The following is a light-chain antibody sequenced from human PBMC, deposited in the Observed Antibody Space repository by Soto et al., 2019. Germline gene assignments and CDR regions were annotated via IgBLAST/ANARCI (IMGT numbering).Light chain of an antibody. Sequence: QSVPTQPASVSGSPGKSITISCTGTSSDVGGYNYVSWYQQHPGKAPKLMIYDVSNRPSVVSNRFSGSKSGNTASLTISGLQAEDEADYYCCSYTTSSTVLFGGGTKLTVL. CDR3: CSYTTSSTVL. J-gene: IGLJ2*01. CDR1: SSDVGGYNY. V-gene: IGLV2-14*03. CDR2: DVS.